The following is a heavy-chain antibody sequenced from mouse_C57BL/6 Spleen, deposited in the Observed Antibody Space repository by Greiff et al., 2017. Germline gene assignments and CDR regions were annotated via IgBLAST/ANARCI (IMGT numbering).Heavy chain of an antibody. CDR1: GFTFSNYW. Sequence: EVKLVESGGGLVQPGGSMKLSCVASGFTFSNYWMNWVRQSPEKGLEWVAQIRLKSDNYATHYAESVKGRFTISRDDPKSSVNLQLNNLSAEDTGIYYCTEDYGSSDWGKGTTLTVSS. V-gene: IGHV6-3*01. D-gene: IGHD1-1*01. CDR2: IRLKSDNYAT. CDR3: TEDYGSSD. J-gene: IGHJ2*01.